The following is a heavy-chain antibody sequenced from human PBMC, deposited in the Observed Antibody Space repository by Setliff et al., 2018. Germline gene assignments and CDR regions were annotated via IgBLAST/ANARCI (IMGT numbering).Heavy chain of an antibody. CDR3: ARGEVSVVIAPAASVFDI. Sequence: ASVKVSCKASGYTFTGYYFHWVRQAPGQGLEWMGWINPNNGDTKSAQKFQGRLTMTRDTPISTAYMELSSLRSDDTAVYYCARGEVSVVIAPAASVFDIWGQGTMVTVSS. CDR2: INPNNGDT. V-gene: IGHV1-2*02. J-gene: IGHJ3*02. D-gene: IGHD2-2*01. CDR1: GYTFTGYY.